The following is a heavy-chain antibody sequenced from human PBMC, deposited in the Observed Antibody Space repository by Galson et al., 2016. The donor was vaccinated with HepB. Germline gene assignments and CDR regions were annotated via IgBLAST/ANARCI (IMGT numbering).Heavy chain of an antibody. Sequence: SLRLSCAASGFTFDAYAMHWVRQAPGKGLEWVSGISWNSGDTGYADSVKGRFTISRDNAKNYLYLHMNSLRADDTALYYCTKETLPPGSGPNNRHCWGQGTLVTVSS. V-gene: IGHV3-9*01. J-gene: IGHJ4*02. CDR1: GFTFDAYA. CDR2: ISWNSGDT. CDR3: TKETLPPGSGPNNRHC. D-gene: IGHD1/OR15-1a*01.